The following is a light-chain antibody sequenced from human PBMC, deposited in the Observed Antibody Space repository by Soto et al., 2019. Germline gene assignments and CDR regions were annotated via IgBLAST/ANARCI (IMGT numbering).Light chain of an antibody. V-gene: IGKV3-15*01. CDR1: QSVSSN. Sequence: EIVMTQSPATLSVSPGERATLSCMASQSVSSNLAWYQQKPGQAPRLLIYGASTRATGIPARFSGSGSGTEFTLTISSLQSEDFAVYYCQQYNNWPLFTFGPGTKVDIK. CDR2: GAS. J-gene: IGKJ3*01. CDR3: QQYNNWPLFT.